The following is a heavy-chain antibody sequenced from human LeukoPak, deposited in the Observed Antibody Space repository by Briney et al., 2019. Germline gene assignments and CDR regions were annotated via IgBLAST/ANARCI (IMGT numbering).Heavy chain of an antibody. Sequence: GRSLRLSCAASGFTFSSSAMSWVRQAPGKGLEWVSAISNNGGYTYYADSVQGRFTISRDNSKNTLYLQMNSLRAEDTAVYYCASDNWFDPWGQGTLVTVSS. CDR2: ISNNGGYT. D-gene: IGHD2-21*01. V-gene: IGHV3-23*01. CDR3: ASDNWFDP. J-gene: IGHJ5*02. CDR1: GFTFSSSA.